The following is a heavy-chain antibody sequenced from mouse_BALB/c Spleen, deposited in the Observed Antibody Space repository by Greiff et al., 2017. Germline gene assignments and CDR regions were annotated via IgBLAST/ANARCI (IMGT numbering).Heavy chain of an antibody. V-gene: IGHV1-15*01. CDR2: IDPETGGT. Sequence: VQLQQSGAELVRPGASVTLSCKASGYTFTDYEMHWVKQTPVHGLEWIGAIDPETGGTDYNQKFKGKATLNEDKYSSTAYMELLSLTAEDSAVYYCETGTIDYWGQGTTLTVSS. J-gene: IGHJ2*01. D-gene: IGHD4-1*01. CDR3: ETGTIDY. CDR1: GYTFTDYE.